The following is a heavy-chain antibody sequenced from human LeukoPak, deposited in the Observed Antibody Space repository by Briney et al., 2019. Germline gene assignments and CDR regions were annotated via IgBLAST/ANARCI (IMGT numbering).Heavy chain of an antibody. V-gene: IGHV4-4*07. J-gene: IGHJ4*02. Sequence: SETLSLTCTVSGGSMSSYYWSWIRQPAGKGLEWIGRMYTSGSTNYNPSLKSRVTISVDTSKNQFSLKLSSVTAADTAVYYCARVPILTGYYTYYFDYWGQGTLVTVSS. CDR3: ARVPILTGYYTYYFDY. D-gene: IGHD3-9*01. CDR2: MYTSGST. CDR1: GGSMSSYY.